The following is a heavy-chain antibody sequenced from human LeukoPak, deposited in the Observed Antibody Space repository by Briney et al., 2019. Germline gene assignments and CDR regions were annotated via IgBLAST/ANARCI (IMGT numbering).Heavy chain of an antibody. CDR3: ARDKRGYSGYLDY. J-gene: IGHJ4*02. V-gene: IGHV3-64*01. CDR2: ISSNGGST. Sequence: GGSLRLSCAASGFTFSSYAMHWVRQAPGKGLEYVSAISSNGGSTYCANSVKGRFTISRDNSKNTLYLQMGSLRAEDMAVYYCARDKRGYSGYLDYWGQGTLVTVSS. CDR1: GFTFSSYA. D-gene: IGHD5-12*01.